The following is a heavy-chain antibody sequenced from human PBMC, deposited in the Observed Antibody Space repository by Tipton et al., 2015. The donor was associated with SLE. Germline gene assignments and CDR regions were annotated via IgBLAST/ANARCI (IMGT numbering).Heavy chain of an antibody. D-gene: IGHD5-18*01. CDR2: IYHSGNS. CDR1: GGSISSGDYY. V-gene: IGHV4-39*07. J-gene: IGHJ4*02. CDR3: AREEGYGQGY. Sequence: LRLSCTVSGGSISSGDYYWNWIRQPPGKGLEWIGSIYHSGNSYYNPSLKSRVTISVDTSKNQFSLKLSSVTATDTAVYYCAREEGYGQGYWGQGTLVTVSS.